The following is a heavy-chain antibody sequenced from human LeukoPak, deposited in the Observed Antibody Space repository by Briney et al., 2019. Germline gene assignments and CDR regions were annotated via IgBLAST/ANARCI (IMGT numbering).Heavy chain of an antibody. D-gene: IGHD6-6*01. CDR1: GGSISSGGYY. J-gene: IGHJ4*02. CDR3: ARSVGAARPLDY. V-gene: IGHV4-31*11. Sequence: PSQTLSLTCAVSGGSISSGGYYWSWIRQHPGKGLEWIGYIYYSGSTYYNPSLKSRVTISVDTSKNQFSLKLSSVTAADTAVYYRARSVGAARPLDYWGQGTLVTVSS. CDR2: IYYSGST.